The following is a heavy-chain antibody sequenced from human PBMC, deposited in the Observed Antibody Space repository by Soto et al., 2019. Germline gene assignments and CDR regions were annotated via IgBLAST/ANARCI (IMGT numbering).Heavy chain of an antibody. V-gene: IGHV1-18*01. CDR2: ISAYNGNT. J-gene: IGHJ4*02. CDR3: ARGGVVQLWLWVPDH. D-gene: IGHD5-18*01. Sequence: GASVKVSCKASGYTFTSYGISWVRQAPGQGLEWMGWISAYNGNTNYAQKLQGRVTMTTDTSTSTAYMELRSLRSDDTAVYYCARGGVVQLWLWVPDHWGQGTLVTVSS. CDR1: GYTFTSYG.